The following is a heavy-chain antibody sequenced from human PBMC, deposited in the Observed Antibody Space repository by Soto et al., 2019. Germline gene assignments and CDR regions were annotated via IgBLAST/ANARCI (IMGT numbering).Heavy chain of an antibody. CDR1: GYTFTSYP. V-gene: IGHV1-3*01. CDR2: IDAGNGNT. J-gene: IGHJ6*02. D-gene: IGHD5-18*01. CDR3: ARAGYTYRSHYYGMDV. Sequence: ASVKVSCKASGYTFTSYPTHWVRQAPGQRLEWMGWIDAGNGNTKYSQKFRGRVTFTTDTSASTAYMDLSSLRSEDTAVYYCARAGYTYRSHYYGMDVLGQGTTVIVS.